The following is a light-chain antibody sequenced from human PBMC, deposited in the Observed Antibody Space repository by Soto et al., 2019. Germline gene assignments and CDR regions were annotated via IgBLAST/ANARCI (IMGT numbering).Light chain of an antibody. V-gene: IGKV3-11*01. CDR1: QSAGNY. CDR2: DAS. CDR3: QQRSNWPIT. Sequence: EIVMTQSPATLSVSPWETASLSCRASQSAGNYLAWYQQRPGQAPRLLFYDASRRATGIPARFSGSGSGTDFTLTISSLEPEDFAVYYCQQRSNWPITFGQGTRLEIK. J-gene: IGKJ5*01.